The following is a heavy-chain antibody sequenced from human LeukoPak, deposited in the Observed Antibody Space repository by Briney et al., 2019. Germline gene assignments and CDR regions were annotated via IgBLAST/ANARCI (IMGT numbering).Heavy chain of an antibody. CDR3: ARYCSSTTLGCIFDY. Sequence: GASVKVSCKASGYTFTSYYMHWVRQAPGQGLEWMGIINPSGGSTSFAQKFQGGVTMTRDTSTSTVYMELSSLRSEDTAAYYCARYCSSTTLGCIFDYWGQGTLVTVSS. CDR1: GYTFTSYY. V-gene: IGHV1-46*01. J-gene: IGHJ4*02. D-gene: IGHD2-2*01. CDR2: INPSGGST.